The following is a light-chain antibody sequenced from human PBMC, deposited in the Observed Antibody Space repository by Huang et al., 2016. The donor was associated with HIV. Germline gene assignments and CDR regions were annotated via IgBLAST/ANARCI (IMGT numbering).Light chain of an antibody. V-gene: IGKV1-33*01. CDR1: QDISNY. CDR2: DAS. CDR3: QQYDNLPLT. J-gene: IGKJ4*01. Sequence: DIQMTQSPSSLSASVGHRVTITCQASQDISNYLNWYQLKPGKAPKLLIYDASNLEKGFPSRFSGSGSGTDFTLTISSLRPDDVATYYCQQYDNLPLTFGGGTKVEIK.